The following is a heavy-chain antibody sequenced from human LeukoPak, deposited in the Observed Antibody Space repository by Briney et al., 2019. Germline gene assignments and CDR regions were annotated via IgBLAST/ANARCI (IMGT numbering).Heavy chain of an antibody. CDR2: IYYSGST. V-gene: IGHV4-39*07. D-gene: IGHD3-22*01. CDR1: GGSNSSSSYY. CDR3: ARELERRSGYNGSMGY. J-gene: IGHJ4*02. Sequence: PSETLSLTCTVSGGSNSSSSYYWGWIRQPPGKGLEWIGSIYYSGSTYYNPSLKSRVTISVDTSKNQFSLKLSSVTAADTAVYYCARELERRSGYNGSMGYWGQGTLVTVSS.